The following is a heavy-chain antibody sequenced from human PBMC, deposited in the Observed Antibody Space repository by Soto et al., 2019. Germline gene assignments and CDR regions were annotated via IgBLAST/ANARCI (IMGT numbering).Heavy chain of an antibody. V-gene: IGHV3-21*01. CDR2: ISSSSSYI. J-gene: IGHJ4*02. CDR1: GFTFSSYS. CDR3: ARDLYCSGGSCYSGAFDY. Sequence: PGGSLRLSCAASGFTFSSYSMNWFRQAPGKGLEWVSSISSSSSYIYYADSVKGRFTISRDNAKNSLYLQMNSLRAEDTAVYYCARDLYCSGGSCYSGAFDYWGQGTLVTVSS. D-gene: IGHD2-15*01.